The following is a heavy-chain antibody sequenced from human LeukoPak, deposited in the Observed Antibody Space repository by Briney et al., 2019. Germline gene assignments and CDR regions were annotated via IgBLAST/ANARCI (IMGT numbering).Heavy chain of an antibody. CDR2: ISYDGSNK. CDR1: GFTFSSYG. V-gene: IGHV3-30*03. D-gene: IGHD2-8*01. CDR3: AAEGSLYYYDF. J-gene: IGHJ4*02. Sequence: AGRSLRLSCAASGFTFSSYGMHWVRQAPGKGLEWVAVISYDGSNKYYADSVKGRFTISRDNSKNTLYLQMNSLRAEDTAVYYCAAEGSLYYYDFWGKGTLVTVSS.